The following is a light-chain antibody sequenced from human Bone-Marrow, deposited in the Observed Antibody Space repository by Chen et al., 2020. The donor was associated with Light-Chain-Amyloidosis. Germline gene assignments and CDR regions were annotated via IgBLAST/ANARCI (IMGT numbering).Light chain of an antibody. CDR3: QVWERSSDRPV. CDR2: DDR. CDR1: KLGSTS. V-gene: IGLV3-21*02. J-gene: IGLJ3*02. Sequence: SYVLTQPSSVSVAPGQTATIACGGNKLGSTSVHWYQRTPGQAPLRGGYDDRDRPSGIPERLSGSDSGTAATMTISRVEAGDEADYYCQVWERSSDRPVFGGGTKLPVL.